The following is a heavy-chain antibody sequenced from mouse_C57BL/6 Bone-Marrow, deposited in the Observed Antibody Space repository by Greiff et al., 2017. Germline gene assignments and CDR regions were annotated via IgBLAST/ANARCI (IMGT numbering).Heavy chain of an antibody. Sequence: EVMLVESGGDLVKPGGSLKLSCAASGFTFSSYGMSWVRQTPDKRLEWVATISRGGSYTYYTDSVKGRFTISRDNAKNTLYLQMSSLKSEDAAMYYCARPRSYGSRFAYWGQGTLVTVSA. CDR3: ARPRSYGSRFAY. CDR1: GFTFSSYG. J-gene: IGHJ3*01. V-gene: IGHV5-6*01. CDR2: ISRGGSYT. D-gene: IGHD1-1*01.